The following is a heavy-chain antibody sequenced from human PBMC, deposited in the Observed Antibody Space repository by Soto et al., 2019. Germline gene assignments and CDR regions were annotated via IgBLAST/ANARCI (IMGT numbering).Heavy chain of an antibody. D-gene: IGHD5-12*01. CDR1: GFTFDDYA. V-gene: IGHV3-9*01. CDR3: AKDSGSVQYYYYMDV. CDR2: ISWNSGSI. J-gene: IGHJ6*03. Sequence: GGSLRLSCAASGFTFDDYAMHWVRQAPGKGLEWVSGISWNSGSIGYADSVKGRFTISRDNAKNSLYLQMNSLRAEDTALYYCAKDSGSVQYYYYMDVWGKGTTVTVSS.